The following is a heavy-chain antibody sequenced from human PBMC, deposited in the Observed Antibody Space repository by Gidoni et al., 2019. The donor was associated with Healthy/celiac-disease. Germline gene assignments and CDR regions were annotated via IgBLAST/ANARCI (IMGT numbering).Heavy chain of an antibody. CDR1: GGSFSGYY. J-gene: IGHJ5*02. V-gene: IGHV4-34*01. D-gene: IGHD3-3*01. CDR3: ARPVLRFLEWSPFYP. CDR2: INHSGST. Sequence: QVQLQQSGAGLLKPSETLSLTCAVYGGSFSGYYWSWIREPPVKGLEWIGEINHSGSTNYHPSLKSRVTISVDTSKNQFAMKLSSVTAADTAVYYCARPVLRFLEWSPFYPWGQGTLVTVSS.